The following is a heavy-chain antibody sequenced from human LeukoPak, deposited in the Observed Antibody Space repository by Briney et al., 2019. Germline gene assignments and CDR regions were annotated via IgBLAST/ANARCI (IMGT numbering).Heavy chain of an antibody. J-gene: IGHJ4*02. V-gene: IGHV3-23*01. Sequence: GESLRLSCAASGFTISTYGMSWVRQAPGKGLEWVSSISGPTTYYADSVKGRFTISRVTSKNSVYLQMNSLRAEDTAVYYCAKSVYHSGNYWGQGTLVTVSS. CDR1: GFTISTYG. CDR2: ISGPTT. D-gene: IGHD3-10*01. CDR3: AKSVYHSGNY.